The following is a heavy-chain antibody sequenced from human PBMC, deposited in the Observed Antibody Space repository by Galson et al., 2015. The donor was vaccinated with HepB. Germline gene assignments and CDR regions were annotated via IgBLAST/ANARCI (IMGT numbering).Heavy chain of an antibody. Sequence: SLRLSCAASGFTVSSNHMSWVRQAPGKGLEWVSVIYSGGSTYYADSVKGRFTISRHNSKNTLYLQMNSLRAEDTAVYYCARDPGLHGDTGPYWYFDLWGRGTLVTVSS. CDR2: IYSGGST. CDR1: GFTVSSNH. J-gene: IGHJ2*01. CDR3: ARDPGLHGDTGPYWYFDL. V-gene: IGHV3-53*04. D-gene: IGHD5-18*01.